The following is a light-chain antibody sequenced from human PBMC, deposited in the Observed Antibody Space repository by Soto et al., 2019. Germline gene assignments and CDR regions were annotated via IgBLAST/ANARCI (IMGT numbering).Light chain of an antibody. CDR3: LSYADPAYV. V-gene: IGLV2-8*01. CDR1: SSDVGDYNY. J-gene: IGLJ1*01. Sequence: QSVLTQPPSAPGSPGQAGTISCAGTSSDVGDYNYVSWYQQYPGKVPKLRSYEVSERPSVVPDRFSGSKFGNTAFLTDPGVQDDDDADYYCLSYADPAYVFGPGTKVAVL. CDR2: EVS.